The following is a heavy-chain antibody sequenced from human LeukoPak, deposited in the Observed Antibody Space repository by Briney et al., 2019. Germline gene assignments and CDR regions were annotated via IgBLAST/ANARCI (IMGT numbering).Heavy chain of an antibody. D-gene: IGHD4-17*01. V-gene: IGHV1-69*04. Sequence: SVKVSCKASGGTFSSYAISWVRQAPGQGLEWMGRIIPILGIANYAQKFQGRVTITADKSTSTAYMELSSLRSEDTAVYYCARSAVTTPGSFDPWGQGTLVTVSS. CDR3: ARSAVTTPGSFDP. CDR1: GGTFSSYA. CDR2: IIPILGIA. J-gene: IGHJ5*02.